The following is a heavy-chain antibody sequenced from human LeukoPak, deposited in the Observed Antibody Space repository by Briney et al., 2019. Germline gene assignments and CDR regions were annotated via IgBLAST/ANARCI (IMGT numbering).Heavy chain of an antibody. J-gene: IGHJ4*02. CDR2: IYWDDDK. V-gene: IGHV2-5*02. CDR1: GFSLSTSGVG. CDR3: AHLGGSQSTSCFDY. D-gene: IGHD2-2*01. Sequence: SGPTLVNPTQTLTLTCTFSGFSLSTSGVGVGWIRQPPGKALEWLALIYWDDDKRYSPSLKSRLTITKDTSKNQVVLTMTDMDPVDTATYYCAHLGGSQSTSCFDYWGQGTLVTVSS.